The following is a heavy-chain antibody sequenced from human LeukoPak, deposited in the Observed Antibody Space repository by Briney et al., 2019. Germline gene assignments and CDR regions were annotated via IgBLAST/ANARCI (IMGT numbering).Heavy chain of an antibody. D-gene: IGHD3-22*01. CDR2: IKQDGSES. V-gene: IGHV3-7*01. J-gene: IGHJ4*02. Sequence: GGSLRLSCAASGFSFNTYWMSWVRQAPGKGLEWVANIKQDGSESYYVHSVKGRLTISRDNAKNSLYLQMSSLRDEDTAVYCCARSTWDYYDTLLFDYWGRGTVVRVS. CDR1: GFSFNTYW. CDR3: ARSTWDYYDTLLFDY.